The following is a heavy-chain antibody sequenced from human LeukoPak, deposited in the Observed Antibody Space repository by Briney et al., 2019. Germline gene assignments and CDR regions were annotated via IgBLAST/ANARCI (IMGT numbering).Heavy chain of an antibody. Sequence: SQTLSLTCTVSGGSISSGAYYWSWIRQHPGKGLEWIGYIYYSGSTYYNPSLKSRVTISVDTSKNQFSLKLSSVTAADTAVHYCARGVIRDGVQAHFDYWGQGTLVTVSS. CDR2: IYYSGST. D-gene: IGHD5-24*01. CDR3: ARGVIRDGVQAHFDY. V-gene: IGHV4-31*03. CDR1: GGSISSGAYY. J-gene: IGHJ4*02.